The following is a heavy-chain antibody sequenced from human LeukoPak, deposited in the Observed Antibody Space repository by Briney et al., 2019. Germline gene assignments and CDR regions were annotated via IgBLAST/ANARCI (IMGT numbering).Heavy chain of an antibody. V-gene: IGHV3-66*04. CDR2: LFSGGAT. Sequence: GGSLRLSCAASGLTVDKYYMTWVRQAPGRGLEWVSVLFSGGATYYADSVKDRFSISRDDSKNTLSLQMNSLRGDDTAVYYCARQGYDSGFDYWGHGILVTVSS. D-gene: IGHD5-12*01. CDR1: GLTVDKYY. J-gene: IGHJ4*01. CDR3: ARQGYDSGFDY.